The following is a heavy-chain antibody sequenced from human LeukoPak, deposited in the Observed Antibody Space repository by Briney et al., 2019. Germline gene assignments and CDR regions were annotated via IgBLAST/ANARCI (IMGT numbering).Heavy chain of an antibody. CDR3: ARAGGSGYDVYYYYGMDV. J-gene: IGHJ6*02. CDR2: IYSGGST. D-gene: IGHD5-12*01. Sequence: GGSLRLSCAASGFTVSSNYMSWVRQAPGKGLEWVSVIYSGGSTYYADSVKGRFTISRDNSKNTLYLQMNSLRAEDTAVYCCARAGGSGYDVYYYYGMDVWGQGTTVTVSS. V-gene: IGHV3-66*01. CDR1: GFTVSSNY.